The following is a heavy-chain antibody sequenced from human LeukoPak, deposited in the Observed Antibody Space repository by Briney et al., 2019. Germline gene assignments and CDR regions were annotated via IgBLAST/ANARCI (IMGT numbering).Heavy chain of an antibody. CDR1: GFASGFTFSDYA. J-gene: IGHJ6*03. V-gene: IGHV3-23*01. CDR3: AKAPATGEGYYFYYMDV. CDR2: VNGRGATT. Sequence: GESLRLSCGASGFASGFTFSDYAVSCVRQAPGKGPEWVASVNGRGATTYYADSVRGRFTISRDNSKNTLYLQMISLGADDTAVYFCAKAPATGEGYYFYYMDVWGKGTTVTVSS. D-gene: IGHD7-27*01.